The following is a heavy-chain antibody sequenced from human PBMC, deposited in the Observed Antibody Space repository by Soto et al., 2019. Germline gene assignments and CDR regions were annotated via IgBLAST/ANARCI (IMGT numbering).Heavy chain of an antibody. D-gene: IGHD6-19*01. CDR2: INPYNGAT. CDR3: ATTSGHYSSAWQRLDV. V-gene: IGHV1-2*02. CDR1: GYTFTAYH. Sequence: QVQLVQSGAEVKKPGASVKVSCKASGYTFTAYHVHWVRQAPGQGLEWMAWINPYNGATNYAQRFQDRVTLTSVTSISTSYMAINKLTPDDPAVYYCATTSGHYSSAWQRLDVWGRATTVTVSS. J-gene: IGHJ6*02.